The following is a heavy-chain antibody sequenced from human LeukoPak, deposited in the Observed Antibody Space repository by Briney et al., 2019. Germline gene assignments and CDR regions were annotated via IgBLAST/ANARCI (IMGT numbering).Heavy chain of an antibody. CDR3: ARGSSPDY. CDR2: IYSGGAT. V-gene: IGHV3-53*01. D-gene: IGHD2-15*01. CDR1: GFVVSSNY. Sequence: GGSLRLSCAASGFVVSSNYMSWVRQAPGKGLEWVSAIYSGGATYYADSVKGRFIVSRDSSKNTLVLQMNSLRAEDTAVYYCARGSSPDYWGQGTLVTVSS. J-gene: IGHJ4*02.